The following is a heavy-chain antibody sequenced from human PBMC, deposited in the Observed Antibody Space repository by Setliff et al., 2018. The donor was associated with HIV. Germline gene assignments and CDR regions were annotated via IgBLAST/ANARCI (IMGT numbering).Heavy chain of an antibody. D-gene: IGHD3-22*01. Sequence: ASVKVSCKASGYTFSSFAISWVRQAPGQGLEWMAWISAYNGNTNYAQRLQGRVTVTTDTTTGTAYMDVRGLRSDDTAVYFCARVGPFAFDSSGYAEFWGQGTLVTVSS. J-gene: IGHJ4*02. CDR2: ISAYNGNT. CDR3: ARVGPFAFDSSGYAEF. V-gene: IGHV1-18*01. CDR1: GYTFSSFA.